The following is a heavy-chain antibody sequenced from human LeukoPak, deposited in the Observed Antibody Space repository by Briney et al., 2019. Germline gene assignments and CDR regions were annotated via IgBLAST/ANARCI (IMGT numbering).Heavy chain of an antibody. CDR2: ISGSGANT. Sequence: GGSLRLSCAASKFTFSTSAMSWVRQAPGKGLEWVSAISGSGANTYYVDSVKGRFTISRDNSKNTLYLEMSSLRSDDTAVYYCAKESQTYYDIMAGYPNYYFDYWGQGTLVTVSS. V-gene: IGHV3-23*01. CDR1: KFTFSTSA. D-gene: IGHD3-9*01. CDR3: AKESQTYYDIMAGYPNYYFDY. J-gene: IGHJ4*02.